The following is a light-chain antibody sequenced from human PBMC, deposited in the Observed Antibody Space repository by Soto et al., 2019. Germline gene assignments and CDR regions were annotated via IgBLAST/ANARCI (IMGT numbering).Light chain of an antibody. CDR2: YDT. CDR3: QVWDSKTDHRV. V-gene: IGLV3-21*04. J-gene: IGLJ2*01. Sequence: SYVLTQSPSVSVAPGKTATITCGGNKIASKSVHWYQQRPGQAPFVVISYDTARPSGIPERFSGSNSGNTATLTISGVEAGDEADYYCQVWDSKTDHRVFGGGTKLTVL. CDR1: KIASKS.